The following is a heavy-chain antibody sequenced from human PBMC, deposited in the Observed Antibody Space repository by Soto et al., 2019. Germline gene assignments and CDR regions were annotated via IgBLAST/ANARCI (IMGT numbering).Heavy chain of an antibody. CDR1: GFSLSNARMG. Sequence: QVTLEESGPVLVKPTETLTLTCTVSGFSLSNARMGVSWIRQPPGKALEWIAHVFSNDEKSYSTSLKSRLTISKDTPKSQVVLTMTNIDPVDTATYYCARTSQYCSTTICYRNFDYWGQGTLVTVSS. CDR2: VFSNDEK. V-gene: IGHV2-26*01. J-gene: IGHJ4*02. CDR3: ARTSQYCSTTICYRNFDY. D-gene: IGHD2-2*01.